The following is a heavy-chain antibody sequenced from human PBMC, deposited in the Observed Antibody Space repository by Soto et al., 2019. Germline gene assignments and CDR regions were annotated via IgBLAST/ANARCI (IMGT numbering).Heavy chain of an antibody. D-gene: IGHD6-19*01. J-gene: IGHJ5*02. CDR2: ISHSGGTI. Sequence: EVQLLESGGNLVQPGRSLRLSCAASGFTFSDYAMTWVRQAPGKGLEWVSSISHSGGTIYYADSVKGRFTISRDNSKNTLYLQLNSLTVEDTALYYCVKGQGSGWYHSSWGQGTLVTVSS. V-gene: IGHV3-23*01. CDR1: GFTFSDYA. CDR3: VKGQGSGWYHSS.